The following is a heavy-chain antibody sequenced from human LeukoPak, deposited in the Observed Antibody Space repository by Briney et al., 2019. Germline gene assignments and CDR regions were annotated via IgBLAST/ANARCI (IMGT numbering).Heavy chain of an antibody. CDR3: ARGVYYDFWSGYFNNWFDP. Sequence: SQTLSLTCTVSGGSISSGSYYWSWIRQPAGKGLEWIGRIYTSGSTNYNPSLKSRVTISVDTSKNQFSLKLSPVTAADTAVYYCARGVYYDFWSGYFNNWFDPWGQGTLVTVSS. V-gene: IGHV4-61*02. CDR1: GGSISSGSYY. CDR2: IYTSGST. D-gene: IGHD3-3*01. J-gene: IGHJ5*02.